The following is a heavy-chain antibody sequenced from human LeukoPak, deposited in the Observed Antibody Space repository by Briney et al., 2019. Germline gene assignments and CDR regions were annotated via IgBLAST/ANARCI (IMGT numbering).Heavy chain of an antibody. D-gene: IGHD2-2*01. V-gene: IGHV5-51*01. CDR3: ARHGGTSSPERSRDAFDI. Sequence: GESLKISCTGSGYIFSNYWIGWVRQMPGKGLEWMGIIYPGDSDMRYSPSFQGQVIMSADTSISSVYLQWRSLKASDTAMYYCARHGGTSSPERSRDAFDIWGQGTMVTVSS. CDR2: IYPGDSDM. CDR1: GYIFSNYW. J-gene: IGHJ3*02.